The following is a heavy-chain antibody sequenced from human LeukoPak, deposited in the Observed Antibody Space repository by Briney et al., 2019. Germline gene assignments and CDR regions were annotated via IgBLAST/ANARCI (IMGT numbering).Heavy chain of an antibody. CDR2: INPSGGST. CDR3: AREPNPPGYDFWSGYFPGHYYYGMDV. J-gene: IGHJ6*02. D-gene: IGHD3-3*01. V-gene: IGHV1-46*01. CDR1: GYTLTSYY. Sequence: ASVKVSCKASGYTLTSYYMHWVRQAPGQGLEWMGIINPSGGSTSYAQKFQGRVTMTRDTSTSTVYMELSSLRSEDTAVYYCAREPNPPGYDFWSGYFPGHYYYGMDVWGQGTTVTVSS.